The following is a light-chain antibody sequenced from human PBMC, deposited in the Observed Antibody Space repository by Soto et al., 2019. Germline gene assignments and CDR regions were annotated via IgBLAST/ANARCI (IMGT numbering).Light chain of an antibody. V-gene: IGLV2-14*01. CDR3: SSYTGSSTLNV. CDR2: DVT. CDR1: SSDVGGYNY. Sequence: QSALTQPASVSGSPGQSITMSCTGTSSDVGGYNYVSWYQQHPGKAPKLMIYDVTDRPSGVSSRFSGSKSGNTASLTISGLQAEDEADYYCSSYTGSSTLNVFGTGTKVTVL. J-gene: IGLJ1*01.